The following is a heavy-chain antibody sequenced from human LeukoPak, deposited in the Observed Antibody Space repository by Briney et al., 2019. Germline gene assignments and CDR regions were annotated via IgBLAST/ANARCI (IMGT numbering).Heavy chain of an antibody. V-gene: IGHV1-18*01. D-gene: IGHD1-26*01. J-gene: IGHJ4*02. CDR2: FSAYNGNT. Sequence: ASVKVSCKASGYTFTSYGISWVREAPGQGLGWMGWFSAYNGNTNYAQKLQGRVTLTTDTSTSKANMELRILRSDDTAVDYCASRGSISGRDDFDYWGQGTLVTVSS. CDR1: GYTFTSYG. CDR3: ASRGSISGRDDFDY.